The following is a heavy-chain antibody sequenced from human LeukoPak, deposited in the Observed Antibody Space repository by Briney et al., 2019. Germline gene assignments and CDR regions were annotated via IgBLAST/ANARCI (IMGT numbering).Heavy chain of an antibody. Sequence: SVKVSCKASGGTFSSYAISWVRQAPGQGLEWMGGIIPIFGTANYAQKFQGRVTITADESTSTAYMELSSLRSEDTAVYYCARDPYDYVWGSYRIHYYFDYWGQGTLATVSS. D-gene: IGHD3-16*02. CDR3: ARDPYDYVWGSYRIHYYFDY. CDR2: IIPIFGTA. V-gene: IGHV1-69*13. CDR1: GGTFSSYA. J-gene: IGHJ4*02.